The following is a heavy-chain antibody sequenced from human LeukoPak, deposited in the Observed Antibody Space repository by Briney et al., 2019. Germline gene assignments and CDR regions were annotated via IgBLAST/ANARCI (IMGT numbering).Heavy chain of an antibody. Sequence: SETLSLTCTVSGGSISSGDYYWSWIRQPPGKGLEWIGYIYYSGSTYYNPSLKSRVTISVDTSKNQFSLKLSSVTAADTAVYYCARVDVWFGYSFDYWGQGTLVTVSS. CDR3: ARVDVWFGYSFDY. D-gene: IGHD3-10*01. J-gene: IGHJ4*02. V-gene: IGHV4-30-4*01. CDR1: GGSISSGDYY. CDR2: IYYSGST.